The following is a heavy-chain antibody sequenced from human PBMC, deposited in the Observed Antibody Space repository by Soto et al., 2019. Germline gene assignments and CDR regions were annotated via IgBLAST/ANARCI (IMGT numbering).Heavy chain of an antibody. J-gene: IGHJ4*02. D-gene: IGHD1-7*01. CDR3: ARRDPGTSVDY. CDR2: IYRTGST. Sequence: PSETLSLTCAVSGASFTSNDWWTWVRQPPGRGLEWIGEIYRTGSTNYNPSLKSRVTISLDKSENQFSLKVTSLTAADTAVYYCARRDPGTSVDYWGQGTLVTVSS. CDR1: GASFTSNDW. V-gene: IGHV4-4*02.